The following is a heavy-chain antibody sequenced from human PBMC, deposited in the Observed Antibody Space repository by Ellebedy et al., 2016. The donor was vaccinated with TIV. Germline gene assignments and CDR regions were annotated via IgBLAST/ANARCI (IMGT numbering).Heavy chain of an antibody. Sequence: GESLKISCAASGFTFSSYWMSWVRQAPGKGLEWVANIKHDGSEKYFVDSVKGRFTISIDKAKNSVYLQMNSLRSDDTAVFYCARDRWRDTGMDNYYYYGMDVWGQGTTVTVSS. CDR2: IKHDGSEK. CDR1: GFTFSSYW. V-gene: IGHV3-7*01. CDR3: ARDRWRDTGMDNYYYYGMDV. J-gene: IGHJ6*02. D-gene: IGHD3-3*01.